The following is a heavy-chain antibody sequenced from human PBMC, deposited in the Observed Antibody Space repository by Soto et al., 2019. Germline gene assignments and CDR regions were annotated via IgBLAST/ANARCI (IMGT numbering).Heavy chain of an antibody. J-gene: IGHJ4*02. CDR3: ARALSSLIAVPAY. CDR1: GFTFSSYS. D-gene: IGHD6-19*01. V-gene: IGHV3-21*02. CDR2: ISSGSSSI. Sequence: EVQLVEVGGGLVKPGGSLRLSCAASGFTFSSYSMTWVRQAPGKGLECVSSISSGSSSIYYADSVKGRFTISRDNAKNSLYRQMNSLRAEATALYYCARALSSLIAVPAYWGQGTLVTVSS.